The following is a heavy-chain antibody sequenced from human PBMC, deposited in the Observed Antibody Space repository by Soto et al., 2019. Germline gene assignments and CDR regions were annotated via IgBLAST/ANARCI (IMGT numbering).Heavy chain of an antibody. J-gene: IGHJ5*02. CDR2: IYYSGST. CDR3: ARHPMVRGVITDWGWFDP. CDR1: GGSISSSSYY. Sequence: PSATLSLTCTVSGGSISSSSYYWGWIRQPPGKGLEWIGSIYYSGSTYYNPSLKSRVTISVDTSKNLFSLKLSSVTAADTAVYYCARHPMVRGVITDWGWFDPWGQGTLVTVSS. V-gene: IGHV4-39*01. D-gene: IGHD3-10*01.